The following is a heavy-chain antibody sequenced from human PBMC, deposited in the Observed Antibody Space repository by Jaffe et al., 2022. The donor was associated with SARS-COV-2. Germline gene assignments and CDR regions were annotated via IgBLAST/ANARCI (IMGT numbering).Heavy chain of an antibody. V-gene: IGHV2-26*01. CDR1: GFSLRNPRMG. CDR3: ARITLFTSGRRYFDL. Sequence: QVTLKESGPVLVKPTETLTLTCTVSGFSLRNPRMGVNWIRQPPGKALEWLAHIFSNDEKSYSTSLKSRLTISKDTFKGQVVLSMTNMDPVDTATYYCARITLFTSGRRYFDLWGRGTLVTVSS. CDR2: IFSNDEK. D-gene: IGHD6-19*01. J-gene: IGHJ2*01.